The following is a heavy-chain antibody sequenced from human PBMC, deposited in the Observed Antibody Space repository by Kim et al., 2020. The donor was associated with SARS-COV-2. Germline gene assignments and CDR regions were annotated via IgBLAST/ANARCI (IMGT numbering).Heavy chain of an antibody. CDR2: IKSKTDGGTT. CDR1: GFTFSNAW. D-gene: IGHD6-6*01. V-gene: IGHV3-15*01. J-gene: IGHJ6*02. CDR3: TTGSSAWGYYYYGMDV. Sequence: GGSLRLSCAASGFTFSNAWMSWVRQAPGKGLEWVGRIKSKTDGGTTDYAAPVKGRFTISRDDSKNTLYLQMNSLKTEDTAVYYCTTGSSAWGYYYYGMDVWGQGTTVTVSS.